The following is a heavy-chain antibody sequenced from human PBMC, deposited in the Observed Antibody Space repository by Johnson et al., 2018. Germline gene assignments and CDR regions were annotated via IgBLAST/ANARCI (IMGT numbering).Heavy chain of an antibody. Sequence: QVQLVQSGAEVKKPGASVKISCQASGDTLTRYYVHWVRQGPRHGLEWMGFINPSGTATIYAHQLQGRVTMTSDTSTSTVFVEVNSLPPDDSAVYYWARDREPRGGDYVDYWGQGTLVTVSS. CDR1: GDTLTRYY. V-gene: IGHV1-46*01. CDR3: ARDREPRGGDYVDY. CDR2: INPSGTAT. D-gene: IGHD2-21*01. J-gene: IGHJ4*02.